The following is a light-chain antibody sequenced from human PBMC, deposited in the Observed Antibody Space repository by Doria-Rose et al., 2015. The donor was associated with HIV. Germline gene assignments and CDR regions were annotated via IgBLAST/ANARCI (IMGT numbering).Light chain of an antibody. V-gene: IGLV3-25*03. CDR1: ALSKQY. CDR2: KDT. J-gene: IGLJ2*01. Sequence: LTQLPSVSVSPRQTARITCSGDALSKQYAYWYQQKPGQVPLLVIYKDTERPSGIPGRFSGSSSGTTVTLTISGVRAEDEADYYCQSTDSSGTFVIFGGGTKLTVL. CDR3: QSTDSSGTFVI.